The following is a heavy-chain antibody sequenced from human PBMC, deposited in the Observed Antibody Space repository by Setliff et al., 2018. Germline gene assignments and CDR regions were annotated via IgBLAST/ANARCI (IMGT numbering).Heavy chain of an antibody. V-gene: IGHV3-23*01. D-gene: IGHD4-17*01. Sequence: PGGSLRLSCAASGFTFSTYAMSWVRQAPGKGLEWVSAISGSGGSTYYADSVKGRFAISRDNSRNSLYLQMNSLRVEDTASYYCARDPNGDYVGAFDPWGQGILVPVSS. CDR3: ARDPNGDYVGAFDP. J-gene: IGHJ5*02. CDR1: GFTFSTYA. CDR2: ISGSGGST.